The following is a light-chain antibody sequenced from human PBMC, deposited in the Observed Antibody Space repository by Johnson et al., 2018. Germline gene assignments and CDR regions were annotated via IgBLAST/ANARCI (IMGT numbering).Light chain of an antibody. Sequence: QSVLTQPPSVSAAPGQKVTISCSGSSSNIGNNYVSWYQQLPGTAPKLLIYENNKRPSGIPDRFSGSKSGTSATLGITGLQTGEQADYYCGTWDSSLRAVNVFGTGTKVAVL. J-gene: IGLJ1*01. CDR2: ENN. CDR1: SSNIGNNY. CDR3: GTWDSSLRAVNV. V-gene: IGLV1-51*02.